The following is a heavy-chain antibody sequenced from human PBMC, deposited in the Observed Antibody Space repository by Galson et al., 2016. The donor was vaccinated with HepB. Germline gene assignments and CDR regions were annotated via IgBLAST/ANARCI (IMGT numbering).Heavy chain of an antibody. Sequence: SETLSLTCAVSGGSIRGSNWRTWVRQPPGKGLEWIGEIYHSGSTNYNPSLKSRVTISVDKSKNQFSLKLTSVTAADTAVYYCARREGTTFFSYYGTDVWGQGTTVTVSS. D-gene: IGHD1-7*01. CDR1: GGSIRGSNW. CDR3: ARREGTTFFSYYGTDV. J-gene: IGHJ6*02. V-gene: IGHV4-4*02. CDR2: IYHSGST.